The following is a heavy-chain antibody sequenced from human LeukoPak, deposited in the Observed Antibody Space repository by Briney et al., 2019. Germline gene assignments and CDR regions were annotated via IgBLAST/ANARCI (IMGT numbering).Heavy chain of an antibody. CDR3: ARDPNIVGGSFFDY. CDR1: GGTFISYA. D-gene: IGHD1-26*01. J-gene: IGHJ4*02. Sequence: ASVKVSCKASGGTFISYAISWVRQAPGQGLEWMGGIIPIFGTANYAQKFQGRVTITADESTSTAYMELSSLRSEDTAVYYCARDPNIVGGSFFDYWGQGTLVTVSS. CDR2: IIPIFGTA. V-gene: IGHV1-69*13.